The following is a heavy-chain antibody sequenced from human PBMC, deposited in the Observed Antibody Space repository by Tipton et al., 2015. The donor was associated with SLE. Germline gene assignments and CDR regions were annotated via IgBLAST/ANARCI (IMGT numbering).Heavy chain of an antibody. Sequence: GSLRLSCAASGFTFNDAWMTWVRQSPGKGLEWVGEIYHSGNINYNPSLKSRLTISVDKYRNQFFLQLTSVTAADTAVYYCARALRSWGASIPTYRFDYWGQGTLVTVSS. J-gene: IGHJ4*02. V-gene: IGHV4-4*02. CDR2: IYHSGNI. CDR3: ARALRSWGASIPTYRFDY. D-gene: IGHD5-12*01. CDR1: GFTFNDAW.